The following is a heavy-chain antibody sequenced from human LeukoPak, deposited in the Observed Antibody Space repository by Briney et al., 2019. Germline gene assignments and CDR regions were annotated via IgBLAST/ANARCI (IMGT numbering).Heavy chain of an antibody. D-gene: IGHD2-2*01. V-gene: IGHV4-4*02. J-gene: IGHJ3*02. CDR1: GGSISSSNW. CDR2: IYHSGST. Sequence: TSETLSLTCAVSGGSISSSNWWSWVRQPPGKGLEWIGEIYHSGSTNYNPSLKSRVTISVDKSKNQFSLKLSSVTAADTAVYYCARAGYCSSTSCYGAFDIWGQGTMVTVSS. CDR3: ARAGYCSSTSCYGAFDI.